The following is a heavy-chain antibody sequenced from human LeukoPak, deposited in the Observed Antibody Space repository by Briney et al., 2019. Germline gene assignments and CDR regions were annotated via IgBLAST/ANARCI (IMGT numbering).Heavy chain of an antibody. CDR1: GFTFDDYG. D-gene: IGHD3-22*01. J-gene: IGHJ3*02. CDR2: INWNGGST. CDR3: ARDRTRTYDSSPDAFDI. V-gene: IGHV3-20*04. Sequence: PGGSLRLSCAASGFTFDDYGMSWVRQAPGKGLEWVSGINWNGGSTGYADSVKGRFTISRDNSKNTLYLQMNNLRVEDTAVYYCARDRTRTYDSSPDAFDIWGQGTMVTVSS.